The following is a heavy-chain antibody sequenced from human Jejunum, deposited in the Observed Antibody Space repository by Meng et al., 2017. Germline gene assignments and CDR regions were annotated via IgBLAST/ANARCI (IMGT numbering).Heavy chain of an antibody. Sequence: SVKVSCKASGGTFRSYAFSWVRQAPGQGLEWMGGIIPVFGTANYVQKSQGRVTITADKSTSTAYMELSSLRSEDTAVYFCSRVAITMIIEVTRGYYYGFDVWGQGTTVTVSS. V-gene: IGHV1-69*06. CDR2: IIPVFGTA. D-gene: IGHD3-22*01. J-gene: IGHJ6*02. CDR3: SRVAITMIIEVTRGYYYGFDV. CDR1: GGTFRSYA.